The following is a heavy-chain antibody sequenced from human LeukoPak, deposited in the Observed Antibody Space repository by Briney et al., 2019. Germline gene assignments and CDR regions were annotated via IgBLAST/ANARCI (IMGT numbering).Heavy chain of an antibody. CDR1: GFTFSNYW. V-gene: IGHV3-74*01. CDR2: INSDGSTT. Sequence: PGGSLRLSCAASGFTFSNYWMHWVRQAPGKGLVWVSRINSDGSTTTYADSVKGRFTISRDNAKNTLYLQMNSLRPEDTAMYFCAKGGVDYWGQGTLVTVSS. CDR3: AKGGVDY. J-gene: IGHJ4*02. D-gene: IGHD6-25*01.